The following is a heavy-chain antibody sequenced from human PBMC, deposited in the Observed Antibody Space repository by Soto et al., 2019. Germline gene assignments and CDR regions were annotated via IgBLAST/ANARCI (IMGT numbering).Heavy chain of an antibody. CDR1: GYTFSRYD. CDR3: ASKAWPGPFDS. J-gene: IGHJ4*02. CDR2: INTGNGKT. V-gene: IGHV1-3*04. Sequence: QVQLVQSGAEVKKPGASVKVSCKASGYTFSRYDMHWVRQAPGQGHEWMGWINTGNGKTKNSQKFQGRVTITRDTYASTAYMGVSSLPYEETAVYYCASKAWPGPFDSWGQGTLVTVSS.